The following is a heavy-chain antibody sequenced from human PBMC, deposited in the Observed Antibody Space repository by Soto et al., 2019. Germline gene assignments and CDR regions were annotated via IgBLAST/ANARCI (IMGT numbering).Heavy chain of an antibody. CDR3: ARVGHYDFWSGYGTKNGMDV. Sequence: PSETLSLTCTVSGGSISSYYWSWIRQPPGKGLEWIGYIYYSGSTNYNPSLKSRVTISVDTSKNQFSLKLSSVTAADTAVYYCARVGHYDFWSGYGTKNGMDVWGQGTTVTV. J-gene: IGHJ6*02. CDR1: GGSISSYY. D-gene: IGHD3-3*01. V-gene: IGHV4-59*01. CDR2: IYYSGST.